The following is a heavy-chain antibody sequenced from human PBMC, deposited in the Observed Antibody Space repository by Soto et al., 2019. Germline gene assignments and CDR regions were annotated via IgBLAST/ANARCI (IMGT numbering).Heavy chain of an antibody. CDR1: GGSISNYY. CDR3: ARHGFGPLHGIVDV. J-gene: IGHJ6*02. D-gene: IGHD3-10*01. Sequence: QVQLQESGPGLVKPSETLSLTCTVSGGSISNYYCSWFRQPPGKGLEWIGYINYDGYSAYNLSLKRRVTLSMDASKTPFSLMLESVTATDTAVYYCARHGFGPLHGIVDVWGPGTTVIVSS. V-gene: IGHV4-59*08. CDR2: INYDGYS.